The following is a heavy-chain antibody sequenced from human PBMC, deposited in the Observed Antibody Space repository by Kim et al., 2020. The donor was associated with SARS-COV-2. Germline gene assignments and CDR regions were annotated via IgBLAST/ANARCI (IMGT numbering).Heavy chain of an antibody. Sequence: WDHDYAFSGKRRITINPDTSKNQFSLQLDSVSPEDTAVYYCASGRVSALDYWGQGTLVTVSS. D-gene: IGHD2-21*01. V-gene: IGHV6-1*01. CDR3: ASGRVSALDY. CDR2: WDH. J-gene: IGHJ4*02.